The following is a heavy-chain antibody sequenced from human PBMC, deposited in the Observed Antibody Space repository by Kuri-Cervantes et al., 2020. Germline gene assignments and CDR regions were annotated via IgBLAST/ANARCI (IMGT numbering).Heavy chain of an antibody. CDR1: GFTFSSYS. Sequence: GGSLRLSCAASGFTFSSYSMNWVRQAPGKGLEWVSYISSSSSTIYYADSVKGRFSISRDNAKNSLYLQMNSLRDEDTAVYYCAKVSSGYWLFDYWGQGTLVTVSS. CDR3: AKVSSGYWLFDY. J-gene: IGHJ4*02. CDR2: ISSSSSTI. V-gene: IGHV3-48*02. D-gene: IGHD3-22*01.